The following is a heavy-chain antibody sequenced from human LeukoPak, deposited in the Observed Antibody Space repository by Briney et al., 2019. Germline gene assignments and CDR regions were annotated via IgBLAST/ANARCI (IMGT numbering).Heavy chain of an antibody. CDR2: INTNTGNP. CDR3: ARDSRVVPAASFDY. D-gene: IGHD2-2*01. J-gene: IGHJ4*02. V-gene: IGHV7-4-1*02. CDR1: GYTFTSYA. Sequence: ASVKVSFTASGYTFTSYAMNWVRQAPGQGLEWMGWINTNTGNPTYAQGFTGRFVFSLDTSVSTAYLQISSLKAEDTAVYYCARDSRVVPAASFDYWGQGTLVTVSS.